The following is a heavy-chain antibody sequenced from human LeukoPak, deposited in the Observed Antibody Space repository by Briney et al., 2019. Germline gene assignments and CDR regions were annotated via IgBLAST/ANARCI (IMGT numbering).Heavy chain of an antibody. J-gene: IGHJ3*02. V-gene: IGHV3-21*01. CDR1: GFTFSSYS. CDR2: ISSSSSYI. D-gene: IGHD2-2*01. Sequence: GSLRLSCAASGFTFSSYSMNWVRQAPGKGLEWVSSISSSSSYIYYADSVKGRFTISRDNAKNSLYLQMNSLRAEDTAVYYCARGCSSTSCYRGDAFDIWGQGTMVTVSS. CDR3: ARGCSSTSCYRGDAFDI.